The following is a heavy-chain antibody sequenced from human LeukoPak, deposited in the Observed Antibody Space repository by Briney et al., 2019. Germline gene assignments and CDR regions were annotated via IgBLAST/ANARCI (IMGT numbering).Heavy chain of an antibody. CDR1: GYSFTSYW. Sequence: GESLKISCKGPGYSFTSYWIGWVRQMPGKGLEGMGMIYPGDSDTRYSPSFQGQVTISADKSISTAFLQWSSLKASDTAMYYCVRGGGEQQVDYWGQGTLVTVSS. J-gene: IGHJ4*02. V-gene: IGHV5-51*01. D-gene: IGHD3-10*01. CDR3: VRGGGEQQVDY. CDR2: IYPGDSDT.